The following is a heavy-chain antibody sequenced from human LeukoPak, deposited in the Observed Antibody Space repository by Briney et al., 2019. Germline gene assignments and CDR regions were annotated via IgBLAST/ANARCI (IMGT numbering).Heavy chain of an antibody. V-gene: IGHV3-15*01. Sequence: PGGSLRLSSAAPGFTFSIARMSWVRRAPGRGLGWVGRIKSKTDGGTTDYAAPVKGRFTISRDDSKNRLSLQMNSLKTEDTAVYYCTSRSHVFGSAFDICGQGGMLTVSS. J-gene: IGHJ3*02. CDR2: IKSKTDGGTT. CDR3: TSRSHVFGSAFDI. CDR1: GFTFSIAR. D-gene: IGHD3-16*01.